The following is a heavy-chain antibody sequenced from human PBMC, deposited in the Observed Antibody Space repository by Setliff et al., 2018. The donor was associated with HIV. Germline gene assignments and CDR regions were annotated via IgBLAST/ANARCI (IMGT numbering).Heavy chain of an antibody. CDR2: INHSGST. D-gene: IGHD3-22*01. Sequence: LSLPCAVYGGSLSGYHWSWIRQSPEKGLEWIGEINHSGSTNYNPSLTSRVTMSVDTSKNQSSLKLSSGTAADTAVYYCARGGCYDRSGYYPFDYWGQGTPVTVSS. J-gene: IGHJ4*02. CDR1: GGSLSGYH. CDR3: ARGGCYDRSGYYPFDY. V-gene: IGHV4-34*01.